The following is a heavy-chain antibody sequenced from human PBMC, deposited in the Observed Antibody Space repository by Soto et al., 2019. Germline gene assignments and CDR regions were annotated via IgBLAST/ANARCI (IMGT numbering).Heavy chain of an antibody. V-gene: IGHV3-33*01. CDR3: ARDDYGGGIPFDV. Sequence: QVQLVESGGGVVQPGRSLRLSCAASGFTFSTYGMHWVRQAPGKGLEWVAAIRDDGSSKYYVDSVKGRITISRDNSKNTVYLQMNSLRAEDTAVYYCARDDYGGGIPFDVWDQGTMVTVSS. D-gene: IGHD3-16*01. J-gene: IGHJ3*01. CDR1: GFTFSTYG. CDR2: IRDDGSSK.